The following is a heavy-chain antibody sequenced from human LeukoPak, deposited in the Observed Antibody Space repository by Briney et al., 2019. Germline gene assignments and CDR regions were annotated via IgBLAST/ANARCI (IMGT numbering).Heavy chain of an antibody. CDR3: ARSPQSAHLWGNAFDI. Sequence: PSETLSLTCAVSGGSISSGGYSWSWIRQPPGKGLEWIGYIYHSGSTYYNPSLKSRVTISVDRSKNQFSLKLSSVTAADTAVYYCARSPQSAHLWGNAFDIWGQGTMVTVSS. J-gene: IGHJ3*02. CDR2: IYHSGST. D-gene: IGHD3-16*01. CDR1: GGSISSGGYS. V-gene: IGHV4-30-2*01.